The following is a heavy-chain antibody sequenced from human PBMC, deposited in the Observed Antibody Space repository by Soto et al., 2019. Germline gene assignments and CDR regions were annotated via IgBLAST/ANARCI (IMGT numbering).Heavy chain of an antibody. D-gene: IGHD3-10*01. V-gene: IGHV4-31*03. CDR2: IYYSGST. CDR3: AREVSGSYGMDV. CDR1: GGSISSGGYY. Sequence: KTSETLSFTCTVSGGSISSGGYYWSWIRQHPGKGLEWIGYIYYSGSTYYNPSLKSRVTISVDTSKNQFSLKLSSVTAADTAVYYCAREVSGSYGMDVWGQGTTVTVSS. J-gene: IGHJ6*02.